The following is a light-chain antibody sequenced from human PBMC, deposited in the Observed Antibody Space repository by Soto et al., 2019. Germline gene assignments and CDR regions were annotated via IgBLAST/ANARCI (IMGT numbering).Light chain of an antibody. Sequence: EIVLTQSPGTLSLSPGERATLSCRASQSVSSSYLAWYQQKPGQTPRLLIYGASSRATGIPDRFSGSGSGTDFTLTISRLEPEDFAVYYRQQFGNSPYTFGQGTKLDIK. J-gene: IGKJ2*01. CDR3: QQFGNSPYT. CDR2: GAS. CDR1: QSVSSSY. V-gene: IGKV3-20*01.